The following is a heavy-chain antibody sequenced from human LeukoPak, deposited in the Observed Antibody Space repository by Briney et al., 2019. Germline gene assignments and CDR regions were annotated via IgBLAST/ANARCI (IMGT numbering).Heavy chain of an antibody. CDR3: ARVRSSGSPLDY. CDR1: GFTFSDYY. D-gene: IGHD3-10*01. CDR2: ISKSSSST. V-gene: IGHV3-11*05. Sequence: GWSLRLSCAASGFTFSDYYMSWIRPAPGKGLEWVSYISKSSSSTNYADSVKGRFSISRDNAKNSLYLQLNSLTVEDTAVYYCARVRSSGSPLDYWGQGTLVTVSS. J-gene: IGHJ4*02.